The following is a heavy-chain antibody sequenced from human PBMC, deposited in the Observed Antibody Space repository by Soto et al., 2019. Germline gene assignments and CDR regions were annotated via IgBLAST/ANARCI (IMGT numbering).Heavy chain of an antibody. J-gene: IGHJ4*02. CDR1: GFTSGAYA. CDR2: IRSKVYGGTT. V-gene: IGHV3-49*03. CDR3: SRDLYSYVYRDDF. Sequence: PGGSLRLSCTPSGFTSGAYAVSWFRQAPGKGLEWVGFIRSKVYGGTTEDAAAVKGRFTISRDDSKSIAYLQMNSLKTEDTAVYYCSRDLYSYVYRDDFWGQGTLVTVSS. D-gene: IGHD5-18*01.